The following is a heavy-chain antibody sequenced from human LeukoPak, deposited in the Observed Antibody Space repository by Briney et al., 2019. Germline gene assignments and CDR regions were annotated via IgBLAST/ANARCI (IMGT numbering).Heavy chain of an antibody. CDR2: INPSGGST. V-gene: IGHV1-46*01. CDR3: AREPRVRFLEWPLDY. CDR1: GYTFTSYY. J-gene: IGHJ4*02. D-gene: IGHD3-3*01. Sequence: ASVKVSCKASGYTFTSYYMHWVRQAPGQGLEWMGIINPSGGSTSYAQKFQGRVTMTRDTSTSTVYMELSSLRSEDTAVYYCAREPRVRFLEWPLDYWGQGTLVTVSS.